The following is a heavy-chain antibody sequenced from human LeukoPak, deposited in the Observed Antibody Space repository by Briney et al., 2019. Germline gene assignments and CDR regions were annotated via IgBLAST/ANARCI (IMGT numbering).Heavy chain of an antibody. CDR1: GFTFSSYA. D-gene: IGHD4-17*01. J-gene: IGHJ5*02. Sequence: GGSLRLSCAASGFTFSSYAMHWVRQAPGKGLEWVAVISYDGSNKYYADSVKDRFTISRDNSKNTLYLQMNSLRAEDTAVYYCARSGTVTTGWFDPWGQGTLVTVSS. V-gene: IGHV3-30*04. CDR3: ARSGTVTTGWFDP. CDR2: ISYDGSNK.